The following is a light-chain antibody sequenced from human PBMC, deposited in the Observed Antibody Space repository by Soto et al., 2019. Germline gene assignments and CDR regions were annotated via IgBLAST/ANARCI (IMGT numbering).Light chain of an antibody. J-gene: IGLJ2*01. CDR1: SGHSNYA. V-gene: IGLV4-69*01. CDR3: QTWGSGIVV. CDR2: LNSDGSH. Sequence: QPVLTQSPSASASLGASVKLTCTLSSGHSNYAIEWHQQQSEKGPRYMMQLNSDGSHSTGDGIPDRCSGSSSWAERALTISRLQSEAEAYYYCQTWGSGIVVFGGGTKLTVL.